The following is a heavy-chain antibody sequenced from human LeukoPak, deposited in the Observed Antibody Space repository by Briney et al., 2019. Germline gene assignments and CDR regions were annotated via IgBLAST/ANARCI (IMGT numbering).Heavy chain of an antibody. CDR3: TTDGVGVEGATYDN. CDR2: IKAKAQGGTI. J-gene: IGHJ4*02. CDR1: ALTFINAW. V-gene: IGHV3-15*01. Sequence: GGSLRLSCAASALTFINAWMTWVRQAPGKGLEWVGRIKAKAQGGTIEYAAPVKGRFTISRDDSKNTLYLQMNSLKTEDTAVYYCTTDGVGVEGATYDNWGQGTLVSVSS. D-gene: IGHD1-26*01.